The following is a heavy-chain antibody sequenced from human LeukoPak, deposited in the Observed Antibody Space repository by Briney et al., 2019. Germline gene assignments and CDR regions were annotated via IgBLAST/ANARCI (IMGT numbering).Heavy chain of an antibody. Sequence: KSSETLSLTCTVSGDSISSYSWNWIRQPPGKGLEWIGCIYYSWTTDYNPSLKSRATISVDTSLQFSLMLGSVTAADTAVYYCVRARDAYDSFDNWGQGTRVTVSS. CDR2: IYYSWTT. J-gene: IGHJ4*02. D-gene: IGHD3-22*01. CDR3: VRARDAYDSFDN. V-gene: IGHV4-59*01. CDR1: GDSISSYS.